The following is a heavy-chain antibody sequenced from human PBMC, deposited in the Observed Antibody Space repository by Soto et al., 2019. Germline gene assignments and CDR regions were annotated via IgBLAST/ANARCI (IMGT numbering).Heavy chain of an antibody. Sequence: SVKVSCKTSGGTLSTHPISWVRQAPGQGLEWMAMIIPFYGSSNHAQKFQGRVTITVDEPTNTVYMTLSSLTSEDTAVYYCARDASRVSHYYGLDVWGQGTTVTVSS. CDR2: IIPFYGSS. J-gene: IGHJ6*02. CDR1: GGTLSTHP. CDR3: ARDASRVSHYYGLDV. V-gene: IGHV1-69*13.